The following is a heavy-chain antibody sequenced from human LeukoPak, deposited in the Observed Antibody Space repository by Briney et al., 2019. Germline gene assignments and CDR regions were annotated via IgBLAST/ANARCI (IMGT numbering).Heavy chain of an antibody. CDR3: ARARYCTSSNCYKDF. D-gene: IGHD2-2*01. CDR2: IKPDGSEQ. CDR1: GFTFSTYW. V-gene: IGHV3-7*01. Sequence: GGSLRLSCAASGFTFSTYWMSWVRQAPGKGLEWVANIKPDGSEQYCVDSVKGRFTISRDNAKNSVHLQMHSLRAEDTAVYYCARARYCTSSNCYKDFWGQGTLVTVSS. J-gene: IGHJ4*02.